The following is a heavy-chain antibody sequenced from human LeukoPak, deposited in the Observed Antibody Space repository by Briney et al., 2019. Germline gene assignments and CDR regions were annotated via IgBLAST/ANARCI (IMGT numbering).Heavy chain of an antibody. Sequence: GASVKVSCKASGGTFSSYTISWVRQAPGQGLEWMGRIIPILGIANYAQKFQGRVTITADKSTSTAYMELSSLRSEDTAVYYCARAAIAVAGTSIDAFDIWGQGTVVTVSS. D-gene: IGHD6-19*01. CDR1: GGTFSSYT. J-gene: IGHJ3*02. V-gene: IGHV1-69*02. CDR3: ARAAIAVAGTSIDAFDI. CDR2: IIPILGIA.